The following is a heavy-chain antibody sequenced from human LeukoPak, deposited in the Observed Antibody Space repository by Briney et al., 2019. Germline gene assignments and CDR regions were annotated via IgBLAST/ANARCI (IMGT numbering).Heavy chain of an antibody. V-gene: IGHV4-39*07. D-gene: IGHD3-10*01. Sequence: GSLRLSCAASGFTFSSYGMSWVRQPPGKGLEWIGSIYYSGSTYYNPSLKSRVTISVDTSKNQFSLKLSSVTAADTAVYYCARVPGSNYFDYWGQGTLVTVSS. CDR1: GFTFSSYG. J-gene: IGHJ4*02. CDR3: ARVPGSNYFDY. CDR2: IYYSGST.